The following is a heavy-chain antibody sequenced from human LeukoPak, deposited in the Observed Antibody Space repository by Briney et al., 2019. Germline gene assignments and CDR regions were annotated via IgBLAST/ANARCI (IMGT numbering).Heavy chain of an antibody. Sequence: SENLSLTCAVYGGSFSGYYWGWIRQPPGKGLEWIGEINHSGSTNYNPSLKSRVTISVDTSKNQFSLMLSSVTAADTAVYYCARGRTYYYGSGSYSPWGQGTLVTVSS. V-gene: IGHV4-34*01. CDR2: INHSGST. D-gene: IGHD3-10*01. CDR3: ARGRTYYYGSGSYSP. CDR1: GGSFSGYY. J-gene: IGHJ5*02.